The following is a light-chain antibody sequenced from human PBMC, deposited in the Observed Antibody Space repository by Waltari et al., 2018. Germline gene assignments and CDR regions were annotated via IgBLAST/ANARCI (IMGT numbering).Light chain of an antibody. Sequence: EIVLTQSPGTLTLSPGERATLSCTASQSVRSSYLAWYHQKPDQAPRLLIYGASSRATGIPDRFSGSGSGTDFTLTISRLEPEDFAVYYCQQYSSSPYTFGQGTKLEIK. CDR3: QQYSSSPYT. V-gene: IGKV3-20*01. CDR2: GAS. J-gene: IGKJ2*01. CDR1: QSVRSSY.